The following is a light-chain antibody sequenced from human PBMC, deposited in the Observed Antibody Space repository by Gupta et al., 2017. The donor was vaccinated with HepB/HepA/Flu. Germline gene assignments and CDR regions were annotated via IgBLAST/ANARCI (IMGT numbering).Light chain of an antibody. CDR3: SSYTARNKLI. Sequence: QSALTQPASVSGSPGQSITISCTGTRSDVGDYNYVSWYQQHPGKAPNLMIFDVSKRPAGVSTRFSGSKSGNRASLTISGLQAEDEADYFCSSYTARNKLIFGGGTKLTVV. CDR2: DVS. V-gene: IGLV2-14*03. J-gene: IGLJ2*01. CDR1: RSDVGDYNY.